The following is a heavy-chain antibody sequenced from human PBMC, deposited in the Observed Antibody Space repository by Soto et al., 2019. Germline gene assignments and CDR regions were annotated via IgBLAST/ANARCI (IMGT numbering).Heavy chain of an antibody. D-gene: IGHD5-12*01. CDR1: GYTFTSYD. CDR2: MNPNSGNT. V-gene: IGHV1-8*01. CDR3: ARGAKWLRSPSYYYMDV. Sequence: GASVKVSCKASGYTFTSYDINWVRQATGQGLEWMGWMNPNSGNTGYAQKFQGRVTMTRNTSISTAYMELSSLRSEDTAVYYCARGAKWLRSPSYYYMDVWGKGTTVTVSS. J-gene: IGHJ6*03.